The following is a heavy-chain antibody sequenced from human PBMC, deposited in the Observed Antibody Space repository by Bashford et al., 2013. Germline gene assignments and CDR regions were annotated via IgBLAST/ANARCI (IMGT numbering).Heavy chain of an antibody. J-gene: IGHJ2*01. CDR2: IYYTGST. V-gene: IGHV4-59*12. D-gene: IGHD4-17*01. CDR3: ARGRSDYDDELRLAFARYFDL. Sequence: WIRQPPGKGLEWIGFIYYTGSTNXNPPLKSRVTISLDTPNNQFSLKLNSVTAADTAVYYCARGRSDYDDELRLAFARYFDLWGRGTLVTVSS.